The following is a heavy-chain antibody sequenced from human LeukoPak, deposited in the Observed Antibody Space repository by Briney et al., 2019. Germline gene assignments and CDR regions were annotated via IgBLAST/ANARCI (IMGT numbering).Heavy chain of an antibody. Sequence: GEYLKISCQGSGYSFTSHWITWVRQMPGKGLEWMGRIDPSDSYTNYSPSFQGHVTISVDKSINTAYLQWSSLKASDTAMYYCAAYGVIAAVGMDWFDPWGQGTLVTVSS. CDR3: AAYGVIAAVGMDWFDP. J-gene: IGHJ5*02. CDR1: GYSFTSHW. D-gene: IGHD6-13*01. V-gene: IGHV5-10-1*01. CDR2: IDPSDSYT.